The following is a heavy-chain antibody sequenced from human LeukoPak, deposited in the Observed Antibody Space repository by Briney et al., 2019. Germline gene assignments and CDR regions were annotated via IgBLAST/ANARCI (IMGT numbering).Heavy chain of an antibody. D-gene: IGHD3-16*01. CDR3: ARAIRPMGMITNFDL. CDR2: ISESGDRT. J-gene: IGHJ4*02. CDR1: GFTFSNYG. V-gene: IGHV3-23*01. Sequence: PGGSLRLSCVASGFTFSNYGMSWVRQAPGKGLEWVSVISESGDRTYYADVVKGRFTVSRDIAQNTVSLQMSSLRIDDAGVYFCARAIRPMGMITNFDLWGQGTLVTVSS.